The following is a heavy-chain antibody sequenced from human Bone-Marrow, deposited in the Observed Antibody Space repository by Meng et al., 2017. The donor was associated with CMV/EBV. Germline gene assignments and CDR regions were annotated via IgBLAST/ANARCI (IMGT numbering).Heavy chain of an antibody. D-gene: IGHD2-2*01. Sequence: SCAASGFTFSSYAMSWVRQAPGKGLEWVSAISGSGGSTYYADSVKGRFTISRDNSKNTLYLQMNSLRAEDTAVYYCAKGPPYAVVPAAGFDYWGQGTLVTVSS. V-gene: IGHV3-23*01. CDR2: ISGSGGST. CDR3: AKGPPYAVVPAAGFDY. CDR1: GFTFSSYA. J-gene: IGHJ4*02.